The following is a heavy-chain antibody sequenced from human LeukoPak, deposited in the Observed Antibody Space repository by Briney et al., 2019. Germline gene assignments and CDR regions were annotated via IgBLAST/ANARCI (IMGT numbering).Heavy chain of an antibody. J-gene: IGHJ4*02. Sequence: SETLSLTCSVSGGSISISDHFWGCLRQPPWNGLEWIGSIYYSGTTYYNPSLKSRVTISVDMSKNQFSLKLSSVTAADTAVYYCARHSDRTAYTAKGFDYWGQGTLVTVSS. V-gene: IGHV4-39*01. CDR3: ARHSDRTAYTAKGFDY. CDR1: GGSISISDHF. D-gene: IGHD2-21*02. CDR2: IYYSGTT.